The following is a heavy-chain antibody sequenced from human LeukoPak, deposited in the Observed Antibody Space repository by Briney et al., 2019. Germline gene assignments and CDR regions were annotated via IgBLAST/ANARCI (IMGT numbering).Heavy chain of an antibody. J-gene: IGHJ6*02. CDR1: GGSISSGSYY. Sequence: SQTLSLTCTVSGGSISSGSYYWRWIRQPAGKGLEWIGRIYTSGSTNYNPSLKSRVTISVGTSKNQFSLKLSSVTAADTAVYYCARDGSITIFGVVTADGMDVWGQGTTVTVSS. D-gene: IGHD3-3*01. CDR3: ARDGSITIFGVVTADGMDV. CDR2: IYTSGST. V-gene: IGHV4-61*02.